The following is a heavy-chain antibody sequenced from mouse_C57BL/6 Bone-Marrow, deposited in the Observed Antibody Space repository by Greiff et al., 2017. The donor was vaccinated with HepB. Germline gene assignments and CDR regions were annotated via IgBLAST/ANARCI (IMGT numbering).Heavy chain of an antibody. CDR3: ARGNYDGFAY. CDR2: IDPSDSYT. V-gene: IGHV1-69*01. D-gene: IGHD2-4*01. Sequence: QAQLQQPGAELVMPGASVKLSCKASGYIFTSYWTHWVKQRPGHGFEWIGEIDPSDSYTNYNQKFKGKSTLAVDKASSTDYMQLSSLTSEVSAVYYYARGNYDGFAYWGQGTLVTVSA. CDR1: GYIFTSYW. J-gene: IGHJ3*01.